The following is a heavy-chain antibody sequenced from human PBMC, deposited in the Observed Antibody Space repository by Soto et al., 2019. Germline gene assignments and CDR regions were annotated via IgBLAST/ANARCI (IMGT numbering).Heavy chain of an antibody. D-gene: IGHD6-6*01. CDR3: AKGSASARPYYFDY. J-gene: IGHJ4*02. CDR2: ISGTGGST. CDR1: GFTFSSYV. V-gene: IGHV3-23*01. Sequence: GGSLRLSCAASGFTFSSYVMSWVRRAPGKGLEWVSAISGTGGSTYYADSVKGRFTSSRDNSKNTLYLQMDSLRAEDTALYYCAKGSASARPYYFDYWGQGTLVTVSS.